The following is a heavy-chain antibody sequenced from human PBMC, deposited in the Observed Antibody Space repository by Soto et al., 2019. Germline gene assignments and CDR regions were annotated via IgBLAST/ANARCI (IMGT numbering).Heavy chain of an antibody. CDR1: GFTFSSYS. V-gene: IGHV3-48*02. D-gene: IGHD6-13*01. J-gene: IGHJ4*02. Sequence: EVQLVESGGGFVQPGGSLRLSCAASGFTFSSYSMNWVRQAPGKGLEWISYISSSSSPIYYADSVKGRFTISRDNAKNSLYLQMNSLRDEDTAVYYCARGAAAAGYYFDYWGQGTLVTVSS. CDR2: ISSSSSPI. CDR3: ARGAAAAGYYFDY.